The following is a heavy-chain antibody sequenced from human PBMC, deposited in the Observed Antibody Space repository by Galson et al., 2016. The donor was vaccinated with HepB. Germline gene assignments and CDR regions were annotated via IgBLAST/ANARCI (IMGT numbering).Heavy chain of an antibody. D-gene: IGHD3-22*01. V-gene: IGHV5-10-1*01. CDR3: AKQPLYYETSGNEGY. J-gene: IGHJ4*02. CDR1: GYSFTSYW. Sequence: QSGAEVKKPGESLRISCKGSGYSFTSYWITWVRQMPGKGLEWMGRIDPSDSYTNYSPSFQGHITISADKSISTAYLQWSSLKASDTAMYYCAKQPLYYETSGNEGYWGEVALVTVSS. CDR2: IDPSDSYT.